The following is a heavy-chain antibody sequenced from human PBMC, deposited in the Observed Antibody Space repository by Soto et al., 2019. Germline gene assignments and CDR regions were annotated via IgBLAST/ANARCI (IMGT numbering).Heavy chain of an antibody. CDR2: VYFSGTT. CDR1: GVSITTTSYY. Sequence: ASETLSLTCTVSGVSITTTSYYWGWIRHPPGKGLEWIGSVYFSGTTYYNPSLKSRVTISVDTSKNHFSLRLSSVTAADTAIYYCARHGSYWGQGTLVTVSS. CDR3: ARHGSY. J-gene: IGHJ4*02. V-gene: IGHV4-39*01.